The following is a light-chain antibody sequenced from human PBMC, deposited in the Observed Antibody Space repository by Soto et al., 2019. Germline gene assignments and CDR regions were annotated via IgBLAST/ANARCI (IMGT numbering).Light chain of an antibody. CDR1: SSDVGGYNY. J-gene: IGLJ1*01. CDR2: DVS. Sequence: QSVLTQPASVSGSPRQSITISCTGTSSDVGGYNYVSWYQQHPGKAPKFMIYDVSNRPSGVSNRFSGSKSGNTASLTTSGLQAEDEADYYCSSYTTSNTRQIVFGTGTKVTVL. CDR3: SSYTTSNTRQIV. V-gene: IGLV2-14*01.